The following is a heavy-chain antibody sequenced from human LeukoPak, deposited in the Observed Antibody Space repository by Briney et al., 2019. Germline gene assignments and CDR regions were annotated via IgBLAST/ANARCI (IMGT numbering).Heavy chain of an antibody. CDR1: GFTFSSYA. Sequence: GGSLRLSCAASGFTFSSYAMSWVRQAPGKGLEWVSAISGSGGSTYYADSVKGRFTIYRDNSKNTLYLQMNSLRAEDTAVYYCAKVRTSADSSSSPYYFDYWGQGPLVTVSS. J-gene: IGHJ4*02. V-gene: IGHV3-23*01. CDR3: AKVRTSADSSSSPYYFDY. CDR2: ISGSGGST. D-gene: IGHD6-6*01.